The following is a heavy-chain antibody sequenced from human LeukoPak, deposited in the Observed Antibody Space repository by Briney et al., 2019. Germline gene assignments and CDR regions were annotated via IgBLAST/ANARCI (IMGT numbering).Heavy chain of an antibody. CDR1: GFTFSDYY. Sequence: GGSLRLSCAASGFTFSDYYMSWIRRAPGKGLEWVSYISSSGSTIYYADSVKGRFTISRDNAKNSLYLQMNSLRAEDTAVYYCARDMVVTPAPDYYYGMDVWGQGTTVTVSS. CDR2: ISSSGSTI. CDR3: ARDMVVTPAPDYYYGMDV. J-gene: IGHJ6*02. D-gene: IGHD4-23*01. V-gene: IGHV3-11*04.